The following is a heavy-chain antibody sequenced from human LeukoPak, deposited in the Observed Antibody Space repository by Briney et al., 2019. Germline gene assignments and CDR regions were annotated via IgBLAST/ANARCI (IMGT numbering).Heavy chain of an antibody. J-gene: IGHJ5*02. CDR3: ARGGSGSYVVDP. D-gene: IGHD3-10*01. CDR1: GGSISSTNW. CDR2: IYHSGST. Sequence: SETLSLTCTVSGGSISSTNWWSWVRQPPGKGLEWIGEIYHSGSTNYNPSLKSRVTISVDKSKNEFFLKLTSVTAADTAVYFCARGGSGSYVVDPWGQGTLVIVSS. V-gene: IGHV4-4*02.